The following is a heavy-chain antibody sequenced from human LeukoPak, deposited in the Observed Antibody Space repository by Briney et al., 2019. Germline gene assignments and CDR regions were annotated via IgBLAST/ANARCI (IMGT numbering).Heavy chain of an antibody. Sequence: GGSLRLSCVASGFSFSDHWMNWFRQAPGKGLEWVATIKKDGSEQYYVDSVKGRFTISRDNAKNSLYLQMNSLRAEDTAVYYCAGTIGSSWSNNAFDIWGQGTMVTVSS. J-gene: IGHJ3*02. CDR2: IKKDGSEQ. CDR1: GFSFSDHW. CDR3: AGTIGSSWSNNAFDI. V-gene: IGHV3-7*01. D-gene: IGHD6-13*01.